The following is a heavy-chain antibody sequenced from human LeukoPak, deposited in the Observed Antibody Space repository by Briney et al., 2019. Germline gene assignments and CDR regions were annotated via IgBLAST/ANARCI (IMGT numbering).Heavy chain of an antibody. CDR1: GGSISSYY. CDR2: IYYSGST. J-gene: IGHJ4*02. D-gene: IGHD3-3*01. CDR3: ARHSYYDFWSGYYTGFDY. V-gene: IGHV4-59*08. Sequence: SETLSLTCTVSGGSISSYYWSWIRQPPGKGLEWIGYIYYSGSTNYNPSLKSRVTMSVDTSKNQFSLKLSSVTAADTAVYYCARHSYYDFWSGYYTGFDYWGQGTLVTVSS.